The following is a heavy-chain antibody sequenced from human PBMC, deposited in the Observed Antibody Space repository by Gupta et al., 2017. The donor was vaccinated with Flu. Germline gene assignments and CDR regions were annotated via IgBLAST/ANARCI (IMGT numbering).Heavy chain of an antibody. CDR3: ARGYNEKARFDP. CDR1: GDTLTGYF. CDR2: INPDSGFT. Sequence: QVQLVQSGAEVKKPGASVKVSCKAPGDTLTGYFIHWVRQAPGQGLEWMGWINPDSGFTKYAQKFQGRVTMTRDTSITTAYMGLSRLRSDDTAVYYCARGYNEKARFDPWGQGTLVTVSS. V-gene: IGHV1-2*02. J-gene: IGHJ5*02. D-gene: IGHD2-2*02.